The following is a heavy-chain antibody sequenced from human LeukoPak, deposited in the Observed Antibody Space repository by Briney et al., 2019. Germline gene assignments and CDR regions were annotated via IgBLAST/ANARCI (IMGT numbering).Heavy chain of an antibody. CDR1: GGSFSGYY. CDR2: INHSGST. CDR3: ARAAYDYGDYGHAFDI. J-gene: IGHJ3*02. D-gene: IGHD4-17*01. Sequence: ETLSLTCAVYGGSFSGYYWSWIRQPPGKGLEWIGEINHSGSTNYNPSLKSRVTISVDTSKNQFSLKLSSVTAADTAVYYCARAAYDYGDYGHAFDIWGQGTMVTVSS. V-gene: IGHV4-34*01.